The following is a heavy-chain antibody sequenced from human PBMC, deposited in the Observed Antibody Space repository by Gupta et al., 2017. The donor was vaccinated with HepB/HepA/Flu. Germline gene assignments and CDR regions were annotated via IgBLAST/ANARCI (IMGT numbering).Heavy chain of an antibody. Sequence: EVQLLESGGGLVQPGGSLRLSCAASGFTFSSYAMRWVRQAPGKGLEWVSGISGSGASTYYSDSVKGRFTISRDNSKNTLYLQMDSLRAEDTAIYYCAERVIVESSSGVDPWGQGTLVTVSS. CDR2: ISGSGAST. CDR1: GFTFSSYA. CDR3: AERVIVESSSGVDP. V-gene: IGHV3-23*01. D-gene: IGHD3-22*01. J-gene: IGHJ5*02.